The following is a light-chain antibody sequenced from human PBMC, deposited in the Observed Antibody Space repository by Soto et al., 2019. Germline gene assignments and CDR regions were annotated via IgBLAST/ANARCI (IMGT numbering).Light chain of an antibody. J-gene: IGLJ1*01. CDR3: CSYAGRSTFPYV. V-gene: IGLV2-23*02. CDR2: EDH. CDR1: SSDVGTYNL. Sequence: QSALAQPASVSGSPGQSITISCTGTSSDVGTYNLVSWYQHRPGKAPKLIIYEDHKRPSDISDRFPGSKSDNTASLTISGLQGEDEADYFCCSYAGRSTFPYVFGTGTKLTVL.